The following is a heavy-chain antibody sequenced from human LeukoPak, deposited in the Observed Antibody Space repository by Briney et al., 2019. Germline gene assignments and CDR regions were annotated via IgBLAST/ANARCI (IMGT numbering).Heavy chain of an antibody. J-gene: IGHJ4*02. CDR2: IDYSGST. D-gene: IGHD2-15*01. V-gene: IGHV4-59*11. Sequence: SETLSLTCTVSGGSIRSHYWSWIRQPPGKGLEWIGYIDYSGSTNYNPSLKSRVTISVDTSKNQFSLNLSSVTAADTAVYYCARGPYCSGGTCYSQFLDHWGQGTLVTVSS. CDR1: GGSIRSHY. CDR3: ARGPYCSGGTCYSQFLDH.